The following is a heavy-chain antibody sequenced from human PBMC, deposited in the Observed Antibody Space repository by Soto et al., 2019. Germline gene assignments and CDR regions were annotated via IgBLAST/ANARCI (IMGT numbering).Heavy chain of an antibody. V-gene: IGHV4-34*01. J-gene: IGHJ2*01. CDR2: INHSGST. CDR3: ARGGYSYGPSLGDWYFDL. Sequence: QVQLQQWGAGLLKPSETLSLTCAVYGGSFSGYYWSWIRQPPGKGLEWIGEINHSGSTNYNPSLKSRVTISVDTSKNQFSLKLSSVTAADTAVYYCARGGYSYGPSLGDWYFDLWGRGTLVTVS. CDR1: GGSFSGYY. D-gene: IGHD5-18*01.